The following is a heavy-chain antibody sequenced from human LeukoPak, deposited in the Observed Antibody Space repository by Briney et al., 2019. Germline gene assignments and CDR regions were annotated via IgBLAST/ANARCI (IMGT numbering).Heavy chain of an antibody. CDR1: GGSISSDAYY. D-gene: IGHD1-14*01. CDR2: IYYSGST. J-gene: IGHJ3*02. CDR3: ARVPAAFDI. V-gene: IGHV4-30-4*01. Sequence: SQTLSLTCTVSGGSISSDAYYWSWIRQPPGKGLEWIGYIYYSGSTYYNPSLKSRVTISVDTSKNQFSLKLSSVTVADTAVYYCARVPAAFDIWGQGRMVTVSS.